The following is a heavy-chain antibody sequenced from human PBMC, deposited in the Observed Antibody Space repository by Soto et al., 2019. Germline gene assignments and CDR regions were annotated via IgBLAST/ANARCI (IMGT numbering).Heavy chain of an antibody. D-gene: IGHD2-2*02. CDR2: VIPIFGTA. CDR3: GGAPIGVGAAAIASNYDYYGMDV. CDR1: GGTFSRYA. Sequence: QVQLLQSGAEVKKPGSSVKVSCKASGGTFSRYAISWVRQDPGQGLAWLGGVIPIFGTANYAQKFQGRVKITADESTSAVYMELSSLRAEDTDVYYCGGAPIGVGAAAIASNYDYYGMDVWGHGTTVTVSS. V-gene: IGHV1-69*01. J-gene: IGHJ6*02.